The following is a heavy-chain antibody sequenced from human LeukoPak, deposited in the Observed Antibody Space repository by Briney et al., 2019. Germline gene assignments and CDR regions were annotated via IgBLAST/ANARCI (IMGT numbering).Heavy chain of an antibody. CDR2: IYPGDSDT. CDR1: GYSFTSYW. D-gene: IGHD3-16*02. Sequence: GESLKISYKGSGYSFTSYWIGWVRQMPGKGLEWMGIIYPGDSDTRYSPSFQGQVTISADKSISTAYLQWSSLKASDTAMYYCARHYDYVWGSYRFRYYFDYWGQGTLVTVSS. V-gene: IGHV5-51*01. J-gene: IGHJ4*02. CDR3: ARHYDYVWGSYRFRYYFDY.